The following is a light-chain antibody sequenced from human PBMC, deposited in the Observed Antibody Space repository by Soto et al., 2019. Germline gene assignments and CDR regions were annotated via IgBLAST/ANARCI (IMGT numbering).Light chain of an antibody. V-gene: IGKV4-1*01. J-gene: IGKJ2*01. CDR3: QQYYGIPYT. CDR2: WAS. Sequence: DIVMTQSPDSLAVSLGERATINCKSSQSVLYSSNDKNFLAWYQQRPGQPPKLLFYWASTRESGVPDRFSASGSGTDFTLTISSLQAEDVAVYYCQQYYGIPYTFGQGTKLDIK. CDR1: QSVLYSSNDKNF.